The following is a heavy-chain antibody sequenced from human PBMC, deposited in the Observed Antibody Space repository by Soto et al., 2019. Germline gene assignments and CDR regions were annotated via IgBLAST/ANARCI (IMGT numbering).Heavy chain of an antibody. D-gene: IGHD2-2*01. Sequence: SETLSLTCTVSGGSISSSSYYWGWIRQPPGKGLEWIGSIYYSGSTYYNPSLKSRVTISVDTSKNQFSLKLSSVTAADTAVYYCARVVPAALRYDYYGMDVWGQGTTVT. CDR2: IYYSGST. CDR1: GGSISSSSYY. V-gene: IGHV4-39*01. CDR3: ARVVPAALRYDYYGMDV. J-gene: IGHJ6*02.